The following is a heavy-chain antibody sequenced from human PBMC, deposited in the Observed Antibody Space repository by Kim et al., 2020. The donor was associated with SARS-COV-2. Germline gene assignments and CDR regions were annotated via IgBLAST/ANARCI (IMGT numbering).Heavy chain of an antibody. V-gene: IGHV3-30*04. J-gene: IGHJ4*02. D-gene: IGHD5-12*01. CDR3: ARDGVIVATTQLDY. CDR1: GFTFSSYA. Sequence: GGSLRLSCAASGFTFSSYAMHWVRQAPGKGLEWVAVISYDGSNKYYADSVKGRFTISRDNSKNTLYLQMNSLRAEDTAVYYCARDGVIVATTQLDYWGQGTLVTVSS. CDR2: ISYDGSNK.